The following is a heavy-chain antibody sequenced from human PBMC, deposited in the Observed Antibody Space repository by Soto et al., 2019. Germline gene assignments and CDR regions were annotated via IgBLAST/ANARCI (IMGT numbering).Heavy chain of an antibody. CDR2: IIPIFGTA. CDR1: GGTFSSYA. CDR3: ARGIVVVPAAAWGYGMDV. D-gene: IGHD2-2*01. V-gene: IGHV1-69*01. J-gene: IGHJ6*02. Sequence: QVQLVQSGAEVKKPGSSVKVSCKASGGTFSSYAISWVRQSPGQGLEWMGGIIPIFGTANYAQKFQGRVTITADESTSTAYMELSSLRSEDTAVHYCARGIVVVPAAAWGYGMDVWGQGNTVTVSS.